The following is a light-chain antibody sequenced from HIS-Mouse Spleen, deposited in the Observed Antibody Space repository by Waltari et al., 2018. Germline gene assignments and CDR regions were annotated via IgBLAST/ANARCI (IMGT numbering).Light chain of an antibody. CDR2: EGS. V-gene: IGLV2-23*01. J-gene: IGLJ3*02. CDR3: CSYAGSSTWV. CDR1: SSDVGRSNL. Sequence: HSALTQPASVSGSPGQSVTISCTGTSSDVGRSNLGSWYQQHPGKAPKLMIYEGSKRPSGVSNRFSGSKSGNTASLTISGLQAEDEADYYCCSYAGSSTWVFGGGTKLTVL.